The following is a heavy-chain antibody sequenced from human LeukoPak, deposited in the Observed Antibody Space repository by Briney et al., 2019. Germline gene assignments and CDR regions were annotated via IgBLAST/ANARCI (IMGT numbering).Heavy chain of an antibody. J-gene: IGHJ3*02. CDR1: GFTFSDYK. CDR3: ARGGQWLVYAFDI. V-gene: IGHV3-7*01. CDR2: IKQDGSEK. D-gene: IGHD6-19*01. Sequence: PGGSLRLSCAASGFTFSDYKMKWVRQTPGKGLEWVANIKQDGSEKYYVDSVKGRFTISRDNAKNSLYREMNSLRAEDTAVYYCARGGQWLVYAFDIWGQGTMVTVSS.